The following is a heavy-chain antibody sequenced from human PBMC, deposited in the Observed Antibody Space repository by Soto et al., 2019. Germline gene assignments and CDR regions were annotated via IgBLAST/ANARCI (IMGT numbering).Heavy chain of an antibody. CDR1: GYSISSGCF. CDR2: MYHDGNT. V-gene: IGHV4-38-2*01. CDR3: ARGLQYGGNSAY. D-gene: IGHD2-21*02. Sequence: SETVSLTCAVSGYSISSGCFWGWIRQPPGKGLEWIANMYHDGNTHYNPSLKSRVTMSVDTSKNQFSLKLSSVTAADTAVYYCARGLQYGGNSAYWGQGTLVTVSS. J-gene: IGHJ4*02.